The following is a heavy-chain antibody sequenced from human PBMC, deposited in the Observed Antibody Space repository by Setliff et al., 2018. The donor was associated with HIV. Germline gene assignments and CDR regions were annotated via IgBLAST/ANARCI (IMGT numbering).Heavy chain of an antibody. CDR1: GDSIISSYY. J-gene: IGHJ5*01. CDR2: IYTSGST. CDR3: ARGYSSSWYDS. Sequence: LSLTCTVSGDSIISSYYWTWIRQPPGKGLEWIGYIYTSGSTNYNPSLKNRVTISVDTSKNQFSLRLSSVTAADTAVYYCARGYSSSWYDSWGQGTLVTV. V-gene: IGHV4-4*08. D-gene: IGHD6-13*01.